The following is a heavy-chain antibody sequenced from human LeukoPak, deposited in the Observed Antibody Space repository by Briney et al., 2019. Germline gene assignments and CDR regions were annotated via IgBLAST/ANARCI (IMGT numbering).Heavy chain of an antibody. CDR1: GFSFSSYE. V-gene: IGHV3-48*03. J-gene: IGHJ4*02. D-gene: IGHD3-3*01. CDR2: ISSSGDNI. CDR3: ARANTVFGVEPDYYFDY. Sequence: SGGSLRLSCAASGFSFSSYEMIWVRQAPGKGLEWISYISSSGDNIYYADSVKGRFTISRDNAKNSLYLQMNSLRVEDTAVYYCARANTVFGVEPDYYFDYWGQGTLVSVSS.